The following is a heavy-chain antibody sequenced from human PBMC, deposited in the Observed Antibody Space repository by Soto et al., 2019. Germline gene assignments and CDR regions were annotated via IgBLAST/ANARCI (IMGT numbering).Heavy chain of an antibody. Sequence: PSETLSLTCTVSGGSISSGGYYWSWIRQHPGKGLEWIGYIYYSGSTYYNPSLKSRVTISVDTSKNQFSLKLSSVTAADTAVYYCARDFSHYYGPDYGMDVWGQGTTVTVSS. CDR1: GGSISSGGYY. CDR3: ARDFSHYYGPDYGMDV. J-gene: IGHJ6*02. V-gene: IGHV4-31*03. CDR2: IYYSGST. D-gene: IGHD3-10*01.